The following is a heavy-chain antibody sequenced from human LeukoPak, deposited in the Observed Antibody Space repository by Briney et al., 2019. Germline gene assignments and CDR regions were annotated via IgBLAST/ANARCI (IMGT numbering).Heavy chain of an antibody. CDR1: GFTFSSYW. CDR3: ARRVGGSNWVYYYYYMDV. D-gene: IGHD3-16*01. V-gene: IGHV3-7*01. Sequence: GGSLRLSCAASGFTFSSYWMSWVRQAPGKGLEWVANIKQDGSEKYYVDSVKGRFTISRDNAKNSLYLQMNSLRAEDTAVYYCARRVGGSNWVYYYYYMDVWGKGTTVTVSS. CDR2: IKQDGSEK. J-gene: IGHJ6*03.